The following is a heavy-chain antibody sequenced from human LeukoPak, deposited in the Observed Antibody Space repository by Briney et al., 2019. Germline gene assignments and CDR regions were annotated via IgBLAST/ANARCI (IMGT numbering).Heavy chain of an antibody. CDR1: GGSISTYY. Sequence: PSETLSLTCTVSGGSISTYYWSWLRQPPGKGLEWIGYIYYSGNSNYNPSLKSRVTISVDTSKNQFSLKLSSVTAADTAVYYCAGLGASGNGYLSWFDPWGQGTLVTVSS. D-gene: IGHD3-22*01. CDR2: IYYSGNS. J-gene: IGHJ5*02. V-gene: IGHV4-59*01. CDR3: AGLGASGNGYLSWFDP.